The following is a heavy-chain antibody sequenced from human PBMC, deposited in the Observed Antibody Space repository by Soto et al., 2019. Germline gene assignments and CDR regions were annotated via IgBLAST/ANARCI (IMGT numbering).Heavy chain of an antibody. D-gene: IGHD6-6*01. CDR1: GGSISSGDYY. CDR2: INHSGST. V-gene: IGHV4-30-4*01. Sequence: PSETLSLTCTVSGGSISSGDYYWSWIRQPPGKGLEWIGEINHSGSTSYNPSLKSRVTISVDTSKNQFSLKLSSVTAADTAVYYCARGKIRIAARTGLDYWGQGTLVTVSS. J-gene: IGHJ4*02. CDR3: ARGKIRIAARTGLDY.